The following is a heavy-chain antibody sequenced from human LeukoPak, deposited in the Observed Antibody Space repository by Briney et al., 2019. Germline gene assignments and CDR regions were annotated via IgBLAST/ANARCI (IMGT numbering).Heavy chain of an antibody. J-gene: IGHJ4*02. V-gene: IGHV4-39*01. Sequence: SETLSLTCTVSGGSISSSSYYWGWIRQPPGKGLEWIGSIYYSGSTYYNPSLKSRVTISVDTSKNQFSLKLSSVTAADTAVYYCARHAPIYYYDSRGFDYWGQGTLVTVSS. CDR3: ARHAPIYYYDSRGFDY. CDR1: GGSISSSSYY. CDR2: IYYSGST. D-gene: IGHD3-22*01.